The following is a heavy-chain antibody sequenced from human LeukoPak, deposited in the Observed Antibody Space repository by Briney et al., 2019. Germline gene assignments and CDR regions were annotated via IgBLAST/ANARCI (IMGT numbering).Heavy chain of an antibody. CDR2: INTNTGNP. J-gene: IGHJ5*02. CDR1: GYTFTSYA. V-gene: IGHV7-4-1*02. Sequence: GASVKVSCKASGYTFTSYAMNWVRQAPGQGLEWMGWINTNTGNPTYAQGFTGRFVFSLDTSVSTAYLQISSLKAEDTAVYYCARSDIVVVPAAIQPNWFDPWGQGTLVTVSS. D-gene: IGHD2-2*01. CDR3: ARSDIVVVPAAIQPNWFDP.